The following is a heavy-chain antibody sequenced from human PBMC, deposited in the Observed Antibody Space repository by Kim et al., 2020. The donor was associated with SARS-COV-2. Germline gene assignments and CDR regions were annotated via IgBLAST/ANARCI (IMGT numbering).Heavy chain of an antibody. Sequence: ADPVKGRFTISRDNSKNTLYLQMNSLRAEDTAVYYCAKMYIAAAGRGLDYWGQGTLVTVSS. V-gene: IGHV3-23*01. D-gene: IGHD6-13*01. CDR3: AKMYIAAAGRGLDY. J-gene: IGHJ4*02.